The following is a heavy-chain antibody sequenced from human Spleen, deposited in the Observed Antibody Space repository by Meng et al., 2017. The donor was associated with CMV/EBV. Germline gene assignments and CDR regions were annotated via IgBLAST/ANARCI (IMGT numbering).Heavy chain of an antibody. CDR2: ISPLFTTA. V-gene: IGHV1-69*05. D-gene: IGHD4-23*01. CDR1: GGSFSNYA. CDR3: AKIPYGGNSDDF. Sequence: SVKVSCKTSGGSFSNYAITWVRQAPGQGLEWMGGISPLFTTANYAQNFQGRITITTDESTSTAYMELSRLRSDDTAIYYCAKIPYGGNSDDFWGQGTLVTVSS. J-gene: IGHJ4*02.